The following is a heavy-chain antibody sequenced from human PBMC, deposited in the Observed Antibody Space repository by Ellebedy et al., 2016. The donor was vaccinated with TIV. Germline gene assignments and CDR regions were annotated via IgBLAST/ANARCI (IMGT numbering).Heavy chain of an antibody. V-gene: IGHV3-23*01. CDR2: FGGRSTTT. J-gene: IGHJ3*02. CDR1: GFTFSSYA. D-gene: IGHD3-3*02. CDR3: AKISPTHRGAFDI. Sequence: GESLQISXEASGFTFSSYAMSWLRQAPGKGLEWVSVFGGRSTTTYYADSVKGRFTISRDNSKNTLFLQMNSLRGDDTARYYCAKISPTHRGAFDIWGQGTMVTVSS.